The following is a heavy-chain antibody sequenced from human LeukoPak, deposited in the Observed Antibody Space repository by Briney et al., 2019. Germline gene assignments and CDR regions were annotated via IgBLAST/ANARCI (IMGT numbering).Heavy chain of an antibody. D-gene: IGHD3-22*01. CDR3: ARGAYYYDSSGYYKFDP. CDR1: GFTFSSYD. CDR2: IGTAGDT. Sequence: PGGSLRLSCAASGFTFSSYDMHWVRQATGKGLEWVSAIGTAGDTYYPGSVKGRFTISRENAKNSLYLQMNSLRAGDTAVYYCARGAYYYDSSGYYKFDPWAREPWSPSPQ. V-gene: IGHV3-13*01. J-gene: IGHJ5*02.